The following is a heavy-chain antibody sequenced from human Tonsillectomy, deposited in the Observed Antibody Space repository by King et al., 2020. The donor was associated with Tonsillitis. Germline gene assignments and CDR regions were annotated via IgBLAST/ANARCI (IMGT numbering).Heavy chain of an antibody. D-gene: IGHD6-19*01. V-gene: IGHV3-20*04. CDR3: ARLEWLDPRYFDY. CDR1: GFTFDDYA. Sequence: VQLVESGGGVVRPGGSLRLSCAASGFTFDDYAMSWVRQAPGKGLEWVSGLNWNGGSTGYADSVKGRFTISRDNAKNSLYLQMNSLRAEDTALYYCARLEWLDPRYFDYWDQGTLVTVSS. J-gene: IGHJ4*02. CDR2: LNWNGGST.